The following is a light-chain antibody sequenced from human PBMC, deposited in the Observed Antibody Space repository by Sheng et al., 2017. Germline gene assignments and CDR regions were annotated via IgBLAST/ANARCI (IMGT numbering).Light chain of an antibody. CDR1: VLAKKX. Sequence: SYELTQPSSVSVSPGQTVSITCSGDVLAKKXARWFQQKPGQAPMLLIYKDNERPSGIPERFSGSSSGTTVTLTINGAQVEDEADYYCYCAADNNRVFGGGTKTDRP. V-gene: IGLV3-27*01. CDR3: YCAADNNRV. J-gene: IGLJ3*02. CDR2: KDN.